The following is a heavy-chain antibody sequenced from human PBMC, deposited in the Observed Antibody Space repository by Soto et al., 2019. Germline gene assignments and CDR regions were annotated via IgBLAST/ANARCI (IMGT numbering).Heavy chain of an antibody. Sequence: EVQLVESGGGLVQPGGSLRLSCAASGFTFSSYWMSWVRQAPGKGLEWVANIKQDGSEKYYVDSVKGRFTISRDNAKNSLYLQMNSLRAEDTAVYYCVLSDYQTAQYYYYGMDVWGQGTTVTVSS. CDR3: VLSDYQTAQYYYYGMDV. D-gene: IGHD4-17*01. CDR1: GFTFSSYW. J-gene: IGHJ6*02. V-gene: IGHV3-7*01. CDR2: IKQDGSEK.